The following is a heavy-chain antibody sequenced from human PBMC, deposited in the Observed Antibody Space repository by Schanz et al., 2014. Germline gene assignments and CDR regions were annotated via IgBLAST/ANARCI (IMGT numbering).Heavy chain of an antibody. J-gene: IGHJ4*02. CDR2: ISGSGGST. CDR1: GFTFSSYD. Sequence: EVQLVESGGGVVQPGRSLRLSCVASGFTFSSYDVFWVRQAPGKGLEWVSAISGSGGSTYYADSVKGRFTISRDNSKNTLYLQMNSLRAEDTAVYYCAKSLESCPGGRCSRGYFDYWGQGTLVTVSS. CDR3: AKSLESCPGGRCSRGYFDY. D-gene: IGHD2-8*02. V-gene: IGHV3-23*04.